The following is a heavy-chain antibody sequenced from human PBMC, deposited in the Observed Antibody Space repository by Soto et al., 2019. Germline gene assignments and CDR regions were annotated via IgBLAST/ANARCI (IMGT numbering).Heavy chain of an antibody. J-gene: IGHJ4*02. CDR2: INYRGNT. Sequence: NPSETLSLTCAVYSGSVSDYWWSWIRQPPGKGLEWIGEINYRGNTNYDPSLTSRVTISVDTSKNQFSLKLTSVTAADTAVYYCARRVTVTYYFDFWAQGTLVTVSS. D-gene: IGHD4-17*01. CDR3: ARRVTVTYYFDF. CDR1: SGSVSDYW. V-gene: IGHV4-34*01.